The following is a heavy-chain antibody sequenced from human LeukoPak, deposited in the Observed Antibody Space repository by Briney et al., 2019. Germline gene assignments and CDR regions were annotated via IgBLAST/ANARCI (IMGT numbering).Heavy chain of an antibody. D-gene: IGHD1-26*01. CDR2: VNLQGST. J-gene: IGHJ3*02. V-gene: IGHV4-4*02. CDR1: GGSITNTNY. CDR3: ARRSHLVGAPFDI. Sequence: SETLSLTCGVSGGSITNTNYWTWVRQPPGKGLEWIGEVNLQGSTNYNPSLMGRVAISVDTSENHISLQLTSVTAADTAVYYCARRSHLVGAPFDIWGQGTVLTVSS.